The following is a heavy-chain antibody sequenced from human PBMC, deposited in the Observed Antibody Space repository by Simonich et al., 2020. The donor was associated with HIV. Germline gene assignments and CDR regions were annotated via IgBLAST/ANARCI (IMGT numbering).Heavy chain of an antibody. J-gene: IGHJ3*02. CDR2: ISDDGSNK. CDR3: ARGKMVFAIHDAFDI. D-gene: IGHD2-8*01. V-gene: IGHV3-30*07. Sequence: QVQLVESGGGVVQPGRSLRLSCAASGFTFTSYAMHWVRQAPGKGLEWVAVISDDGSNKYYADSVKGRFTISRDNSKNTLYLQMNSLRAEDTAVYYCARGKMVFAIHDAFDIWGQGTMVTVSS. CDR1: GFTFTSYA.